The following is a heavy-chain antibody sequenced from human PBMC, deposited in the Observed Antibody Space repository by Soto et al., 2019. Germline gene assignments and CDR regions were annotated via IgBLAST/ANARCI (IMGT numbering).Heavy chain of an antibody. J-gene: IGHJ5*02. V-gene: IGHV4-31*03. CDR3: ARSVDP. CDR1: GGSISSGGYY. CDR2: IYYSGRT. Sequence: SGTLSLTCSVSGGSISSGGYYWSWIRQHPGKGPEWIGYIYYSGRTYYNPSLKSRVTMSVDTSKNQFSLKLSSMTAADTAVYYCARSVDPWGQGTLVTVS.